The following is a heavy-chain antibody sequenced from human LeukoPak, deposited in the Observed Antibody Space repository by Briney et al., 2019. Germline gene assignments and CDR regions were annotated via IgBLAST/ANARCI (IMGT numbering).Heavy chain of an antibody. CDR1: GGSISSGDYS. J-gene: IGHJ3*02. V-gene: IGHV4-30-2*01. CDR3: ARETTEGNAFDI. D-gene: IGHD1-14*01. CDR2: IYYSENT. Sequence: PSETLSLTCAVSGGSISSGDYSWSWIRQPPGKGLEWIGYIYYSENTYRNPSLKSRVTISVDTSKNQFSLKLSSVTAADTAVYYCARETTEGNAFDIWGQGTMVTVSS.